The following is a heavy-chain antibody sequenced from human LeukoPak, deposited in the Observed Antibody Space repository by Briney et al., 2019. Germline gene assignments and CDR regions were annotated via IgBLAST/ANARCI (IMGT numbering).Heavy chain of an antibody. J-gene: IGHJ4*02. CDR1: GGSISSGGCY. CDR3: ARTPETDGSGSYYKFDF. D-gene: IGHD3-10*01. V-gene: IGHV4-31*03. Sequence: SETLSLTCTVSGGSISSGGCYWNWIRQHPGKGLEWIVSIYYSGSTYYNPSLKSRVTISVDTSKNQFSLKLSSVTAADTAVYYCARTPETDGSGSYYKFDFWGQGTLVTVSS. CDR2: IYYSGST.